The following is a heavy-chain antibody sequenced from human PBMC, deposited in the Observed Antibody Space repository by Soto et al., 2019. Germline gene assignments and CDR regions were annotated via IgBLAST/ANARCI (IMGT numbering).Heavy chain of an antibody. J-gene: IGHJ6*02. CDR2: IIPIFGTA. D-gene: IGHD2-15*01. CDR3: ARSRPRGYCSGGSCYPSRARDYYYGMDV. CDR1: GGTFSSYA. Sequence: ASVKVSCKASGGTFSSYAISWVRQAPGQGLEWMGGIIPIFGTANYAQKFQGRVTITADESTSTAYMELSSLRSEDTAVYYCARSRPRGYCSGGSCYPSRARDYYYGMDVWGQGTTVTVSS. V-gene: IGHV1-69*13.